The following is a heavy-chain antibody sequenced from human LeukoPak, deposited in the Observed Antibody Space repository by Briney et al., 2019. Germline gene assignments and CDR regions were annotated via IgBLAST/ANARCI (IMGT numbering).Heavy chain of an antibody. Sequence: ASVKDSCKASGYIFTNYYMHWVRQAPGPGLESMGWINPRSGGTNFAQKFQGRVTMTRDTSISAAYMELSRLRSDDTAVYYCARHVSSSGEDSWGQGTLVTVSS. D-gene: IGHD2-21*01. CDR3: ARHVSSSGEDS. CDR1: GYIFTNYY. J-gene: IGHJ4*02. V-gene: IGHV1-2*02. CDR2: INPRSGGT.